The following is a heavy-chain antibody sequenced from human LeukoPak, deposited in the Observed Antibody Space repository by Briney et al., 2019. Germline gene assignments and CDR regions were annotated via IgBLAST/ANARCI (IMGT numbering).Heavy chain of an antibody. Sequence: PGLSLRLSCAASGCSFSSYVMLWVRQAPPRGLEWVAVNWYDGTNKYYPASVMDRFSISTSNSKNTLYLQMNSLRAEDMDVYDCARGYRSSWFKFDYWGQGTLVTVSS. J-gene: IGHJ4*02. CDR2: NWYDGTNK. D-gene: IGHD6-13*01. CDR1: GCSFSSYV. CDR3: ARGYRSSWFKFDY. V-gene: IGHV3-33*08.